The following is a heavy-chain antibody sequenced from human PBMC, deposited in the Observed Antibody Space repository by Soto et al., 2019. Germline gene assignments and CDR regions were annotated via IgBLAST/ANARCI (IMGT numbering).Heavy chain of an antibody. CDR2: ISYDGSNK. J-gene: IGHJ6*02. CDR1: GFTFSSYA. CDR3: ARPIAVAGEDGMDV. D-gene: IGHD6-19*01. Sequence: GVSLRLSCAASGFTFSSYAMHWVRQAPGKGLEWVAVISYDGSNKYYADSVKGRFTISRDNSKNTLYLQMNSLRAEDTAVYYCARPIAVAGEDGMDVWGQGTTVTVSS. V-gene: IGHV3-30-3*01.